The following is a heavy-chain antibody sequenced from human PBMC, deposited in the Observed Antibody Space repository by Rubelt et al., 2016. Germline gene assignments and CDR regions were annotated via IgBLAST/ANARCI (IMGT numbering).Heavy chain of an antibody. CDR2: IWYDGTNK. CDR1: SRSG. CDR3: TTSVRSFRYGDYLGAFDI. J-gene: IGHJ3*02. D-gene: IGHD4-17*01. V-gene: IGHV3-33*01. Sequence: SRSGMHWVRQAPGKELEWVAVIWYDGTNKYYGDSVKGRFTISRDDSKNTLDLQMNSLRTEDTAVYYCTTSVRSFRYGDYLGAFDIWGQGTLVTVSS.